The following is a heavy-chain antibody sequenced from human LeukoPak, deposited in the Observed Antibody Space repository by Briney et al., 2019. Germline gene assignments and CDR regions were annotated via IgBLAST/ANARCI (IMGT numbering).Heavy chain of an antibody. CDR2: INPNNGDT. CDR3: ARGKKTWIQLWPLDY. Sequence: ASVKVSCKASGYSFTGYQMHWVRQAPGQGLEWMGWINPNNGDTNYAQKFQGRVAMTRDTSISTAYMELSSLRSDDTAVYYCARGKKTWIQLWPLDYWGQGTLVTVSS. D-gene: IGHD5-18*01. CDR1: GYSFTGYQ. V-gene: IGHV1-2*02. J-gene: IGHJ4*02.